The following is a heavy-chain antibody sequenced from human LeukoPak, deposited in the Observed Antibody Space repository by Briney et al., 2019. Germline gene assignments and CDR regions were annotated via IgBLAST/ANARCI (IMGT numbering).Heavy chain of an antibody. CDR3: SRDSLSSCGGDCYSGLDV. J-gene: IGHJ6*02. D-gene: IGHD2-21*02. CDR1: VFTFSNYW. Sequence: GGSLRLSCAASVFTFSNYWMHWVRQAPGEALMWVSRIKSDGSSTTYADSVKGRFTISRDNAKNTLYLQMNSLRAEDTAVYYCSRDSLSSCGGDCYSGLDVWGQGTTVTVSS. V-gene: IGHV3-74*01. CDR2: IKSDGSST.